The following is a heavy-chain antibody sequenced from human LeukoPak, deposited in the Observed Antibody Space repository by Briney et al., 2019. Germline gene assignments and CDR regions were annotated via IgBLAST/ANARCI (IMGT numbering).Heavy chain of an antibody. CDR2: IYHSGST. J-gene: IGHJ3*02. V-gene: IGHV4-38-2*01. Sequence: PSETLSLTCAVSGYSISSGYYWGWIRQPPGKGLEWIGSIYHSGSTYYNPSLKSRVTISVDTSKNQFSLKLSSVTAADTAVYYCARNPPGIRQNAFDIWGQGAMVTVSS. CDR1: GYSISSGYY. CDR3: ARNPPGIRQNAFDI.